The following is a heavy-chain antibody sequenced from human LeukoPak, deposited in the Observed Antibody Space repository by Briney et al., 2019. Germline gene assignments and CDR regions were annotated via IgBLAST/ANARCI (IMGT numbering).Heavy chain of an antibody. D-gene: IGHD3-3*01. V-gene: IGHV3-11*01. CDR1: GFTVSSNY. CDR3: ARGWAGFWSRSDY. J-gene: IGHJ4*02. CDR2: ISSSGSTI. Sequence: GGSLRLSCAASGFTVSSNYMSWVRQAPGKGLEWVSYISSSGSTIYYADSVKGRFTISRDNAKNSLYLQMNSLRAEDTAVYYCARGWAGFWSRSDYWGQGTLVTVSS.